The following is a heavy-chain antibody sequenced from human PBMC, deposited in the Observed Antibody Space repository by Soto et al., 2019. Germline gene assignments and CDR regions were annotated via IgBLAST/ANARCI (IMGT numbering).Heavy chain of an antibody. D-gene: IGHD6-13*01. CDR1: GGTFSSYT. Sequence: QVQLVQSGAEVKKPGSSVKVSCKASGGTFSSYTISWVRQAPGQGLEWMGRIIPILGIANYAQKFQGRVTITADKSTSTAYMELSSLRSEDTAVYYCASSSSWYNNWFDPWGQGTLVTVSS. CDR3: ASSSSWYNNWFDP. CDR2: IIPILGIA. V-gene: IGHV1-69*02. J-gene: IGHJ5*02.